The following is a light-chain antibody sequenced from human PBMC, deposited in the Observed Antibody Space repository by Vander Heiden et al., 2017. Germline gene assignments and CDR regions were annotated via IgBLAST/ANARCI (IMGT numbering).Light chain of an antibody. CDR3: SAYTSSHTLV. Sequence: QSALPQPASVSGSPGQSITISCTGPSSDVGGYNYVSWYQQRPGKAPELMIYDVSTRPSGVSNRFSGSKSGNTATLTISGLQAEDEADYYCSAYTSSHTLVFGGGTKLTVL. J-gene: IGLJ3*02. CDR1: SSDVGGYNY. V-gene: IGLV2-14*03. CDR2: DVS.